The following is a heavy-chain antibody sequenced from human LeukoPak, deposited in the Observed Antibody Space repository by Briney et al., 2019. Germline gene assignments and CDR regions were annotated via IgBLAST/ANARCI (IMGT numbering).Heavy chain of an antibody. CDR1: GGSFSGYY. CDR2: INHSGST. D-gene: IGHD2-2*01. Sequence: SETLSLTCAVYGGSFSGYYWSWIRQPPGKGPEWIGEINHSGSTNYNPSLKSRVTISVDTSKNQFSLKLSSVTAADTAVYYCARENVVVPASLDYWGQGTLVTVSS. CDR3: ARENVVVPASLDY. J-gene: IGHJ4*02. V-gene: IGHV4-34*01.